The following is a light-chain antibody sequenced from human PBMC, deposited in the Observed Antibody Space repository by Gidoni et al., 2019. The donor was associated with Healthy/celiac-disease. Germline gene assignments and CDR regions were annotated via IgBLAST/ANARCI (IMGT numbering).Light chain of an antibody. Sequence: DIQMTQSPPSLSASVGDRVTITCQASQDISNYLNWYQQKPGKAPKLLIYDASNLETGVPSRFSGSGSGTDFTFTISSLQPEDIATYYCQLLFTFGPGTKVDIK. CDR1: QDISNY. V-gene: IGKV1-33*01. J-gene: IGKJ3*01. CDR2: DAS. CDR3: QLLFT.